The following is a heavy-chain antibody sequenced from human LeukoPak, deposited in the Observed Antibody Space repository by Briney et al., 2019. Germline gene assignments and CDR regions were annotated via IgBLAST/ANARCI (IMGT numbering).Heavy chain of an antibody. J-gene: IGHJ4*02. CDR2: IYYSGST. CDR3: ARQRVEMATHFDY. D-gene: IGHD5-24*01. Sequence: SETLSLTCTVSGGSISSSSYYWGWIRQPPGKGLEWIGSIYYSGSTYYNPSLKSRVTISVDTSKNQFSLKLSSVTAADTAVYYCARQRVEMATHFDYWGQGTLVTVSS. V-gene: IGHV4-39*01. CDR1: GGSISSSSYY.